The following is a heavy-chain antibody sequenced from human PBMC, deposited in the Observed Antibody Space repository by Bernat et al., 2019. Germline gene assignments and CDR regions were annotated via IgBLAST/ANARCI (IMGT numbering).Heavy chain of an antibody. CDR1: GFTVSTYA. Sequence: EVQLVESGGGLVQPGGSLRLSFAASGFTVSTYAMFWVRQAPGKGLEWVSGITDRGATTHYADSVKGRFTISRDSSKNTVYLQMNSLRAEDTAIYYCAKAFSPYGSSSYCCFDYWGQGTLVTVSS. D-gene: IGHD6-13*01. J-gene: IGHJ4*02. CDR3: AKAFSPYGSSSYCCFDY. V-gene: IGHV3-23*04. CDR2: ITDRGATT.